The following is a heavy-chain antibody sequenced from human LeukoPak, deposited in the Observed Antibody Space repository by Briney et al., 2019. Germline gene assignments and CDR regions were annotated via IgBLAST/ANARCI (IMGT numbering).Heavy chain of an antibody. CDR3: AREERRLYGNPDH. D-gene: IGHD2/OR15-2a*01. Sequence: PGGSLRLSCAASGYTFSSSSINWVRQAPGKGLEWVSYIDKSGTNIDYADSVKGRFTVSRDNTRNSLFLQMNSLSAEDTAVYFCAREERRLYGNPDHWGQGTLVTVSS. CDR1: GYTFSSSS. J-gene: IGHJ4*02. V-gene: IGHV3-48*04. CDR2: IDKSGTNI.